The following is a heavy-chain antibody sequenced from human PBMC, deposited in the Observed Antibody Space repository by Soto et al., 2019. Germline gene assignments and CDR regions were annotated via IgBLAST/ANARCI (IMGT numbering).Heavy chain of an antibody. CDR2: IYPGDSDT. Sequence: GESLKISCKGSGYSFTSYWIGWVRQMPGKGLEWMGIIYPGDSDTRYSPSFQGQVTISADKSISTAYLQWSSLKASDTAMYYRPKQGASRGYHNCTDAWSQGTTLTVSS. V-gene: IGHV5-51*01. CDR3: PKQGASRGYHNCTDA. CDR1: GYSFTSYW. J-gene: IGHJ6*02. D-gene: IGHD3-22*01.